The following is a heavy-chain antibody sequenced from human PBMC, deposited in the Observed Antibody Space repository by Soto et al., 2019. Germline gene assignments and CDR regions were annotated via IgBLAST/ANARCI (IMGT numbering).Heavy chain of an antibody. Sequence: GESLKISCKGAGYSFAGYWITWVRQKPGKGLEWMGRIDPSDSQTYYSPSFRGHVTISATKSITTVFLQWSSLRASDTAMYYCARQIYDSDTGPNFQYYFDSWGQGTPVTVSS. CDR1: GYSFAGYW. V-gene: IGHV5-10-1*01. CDR2: IDPSDSQT. J-gene: IGHJ4*02. CDR3: ARQIYDSDTGPNFQYYFDS. D-gene: IGHD3-22*01.